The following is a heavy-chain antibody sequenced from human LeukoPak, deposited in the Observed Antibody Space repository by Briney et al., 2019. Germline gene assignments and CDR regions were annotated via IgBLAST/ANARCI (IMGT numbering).Heavy chain of an antibody. D-gene: IGHD3-16*02. CDR2: INAGNGDT. CDR3: ARDRVIADYYYYYYGMDV. Sequence: ASVKVSCKASGYTFTPYVMHWVRQAPGRRLEWMGWINAGNGDTKYSQKFQGRVTITRDTSASTAYMELSSLRSEDTAVYYCARDRVIADYYYYYYGMDVWGQGTTVTVSS. CDR1: GYTFTPYV. V-gene: IGHV1-3*01. J-gene: IGHJ6*02.